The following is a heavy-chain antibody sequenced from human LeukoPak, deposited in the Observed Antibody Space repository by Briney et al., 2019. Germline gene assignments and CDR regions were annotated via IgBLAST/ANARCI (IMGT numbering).Heavy chain of an antibody. J-gene: IGHJ4*02. CDR1: RFTVSSNY. D-gene: IGHD6-19*01. Sequence: GGSLRLSCAASRFTVSSNYMSWVRQPAGKGLEWVSVLYSGGATFYADSVKGRFTISRDTSKNTLYLQMNDLRADDTSVYYCTKVKGWYGEGFFDYWGQGTLVTVSS. CDR3: TKVKGWYGEGFFDY. V-gene: IGHV3-53*01. CDR2: LYSGGAT.